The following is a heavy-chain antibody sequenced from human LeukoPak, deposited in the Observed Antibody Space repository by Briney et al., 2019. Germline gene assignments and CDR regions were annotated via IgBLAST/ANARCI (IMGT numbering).Heavy chain of an antibody. CDR2: IYPGDSDI. CDR1: GYSFTSYW. V-gene: IGHV5-51*01. D-gene: IGHD4-17*01. Sequence: GESLKISCKGSGYSFTSYWIGWVRQMPGKGLEWMGIIYPGDSDIRYSPSFQGQVTISADKSISTAYLQWSSLKASDTAIYYCARHGRYGDYVVDAFDIWGQGTMDTVSS. CDR3: ARHGRYGDYVVDAFDI. J-gene: IGHJ3*02.